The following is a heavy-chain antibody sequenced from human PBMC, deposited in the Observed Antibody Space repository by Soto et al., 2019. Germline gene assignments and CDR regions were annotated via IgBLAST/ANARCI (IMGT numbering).Heavy chain of an antibody. CDR3: ARGYRQSGDSSSWVFDY. CDR2: IFYSGRT. Sequence: QVQLQESGPGLVKPSQTLSLICTVSGGSINSGGYYWNWIRQHPGTGLEWIGYIFYSGRTYYNPFLRRRVTISADTSENQCSLNLSSVTAADTAVYFCARGYRQSGDSSSWVFDYWGQGTLVNVSS. D-gene: IGHD6-13*01. CDR1: GGSINSGGYY. J-gene: IGHJ4*02. V-gene: IGHV4-31*03.